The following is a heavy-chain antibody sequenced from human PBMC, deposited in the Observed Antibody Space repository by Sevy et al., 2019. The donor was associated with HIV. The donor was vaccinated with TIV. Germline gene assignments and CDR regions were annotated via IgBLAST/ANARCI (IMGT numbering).Heavy chain of an antibody. CDR1: GFTVNSDY. Sequence: GSLRLSCAASGFTVNSDYMSWVRQAPGKGLEWVSVVYSGGTTYYAYSVKGRFTISRDNSKNILYLQMNSLRAEDTAVYYCARHISFGELGSWFDPWGQGTLVTVSS. J-gene: IGHJ5*02. CDR3: ARHISFGELGSWFDP. D-gene: IGHD3-10*01. CDR2: VYSGGTT. V-gene: IGHV3-53*01.